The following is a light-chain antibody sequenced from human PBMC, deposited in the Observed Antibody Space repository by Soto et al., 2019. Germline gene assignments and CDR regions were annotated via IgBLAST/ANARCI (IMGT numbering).Light chain of an antibody. CDR3: QPYGSSPRT. V-gene: IGKV3-20*01. Sequence: ELVLTQSPGTLSLSPGERATLSCRASQSVSSSYLAWYQQKPGQAPRLLIYGASSRATGIPDRFSGSGSGTDFTLTISSLEPEDFAVYYCQPYGSSPRTFGQGTKVEIK. CDR1: QSVSSSY. CDR2: GAS. J-gene: IGKJ1*01.